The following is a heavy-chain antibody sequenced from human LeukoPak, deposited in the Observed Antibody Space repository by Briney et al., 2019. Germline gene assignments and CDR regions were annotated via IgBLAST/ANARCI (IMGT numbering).Heavy chain of an antibody. J-gene: IGHJ2*01. CDR2: ISAGGGTI. D-gene: IGHD4-17*01. CDR3: ARDPSYGDEEWYFDL. Sequence: GGSLRLSCAASGFGFSSYAMSWVRQAPGKGLEWVSHISAGGGTIYLTDSVKGRFTISRDNSKNTLYLQMNSLRAEDTAVYYCARDPSYGDEEWYFDLWGRGTLVTVSS. V-gene: IGHV3-23*01. CDR1: GFGFSSYA.